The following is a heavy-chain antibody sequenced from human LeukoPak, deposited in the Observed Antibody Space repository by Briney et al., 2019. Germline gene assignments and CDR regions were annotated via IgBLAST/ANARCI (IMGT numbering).Heavy chain of an antibody. D-gene: IGHD3-9*01. CDR3: ARDWYDNSDAFDI. Sequence: TGGSLRLSCAASGFTFSSYAMSWVRQAPGKGLEWVSSISSSSTYIYYADSVKGRFTISRDNAKNSLYLLMNSLRAEDTAVYYCARDWYDNSDAFDIWGQGTMVIVSS. CDR2: ISSSSTYI. V-gene: IGHV3-21*01. CDR1: GFTFSSYA. J-gene: IGHJ3*02.